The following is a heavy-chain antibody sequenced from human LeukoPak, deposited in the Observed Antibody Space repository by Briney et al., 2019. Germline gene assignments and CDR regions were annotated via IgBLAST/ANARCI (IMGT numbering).Heavy chain of an antibody. CDR1: GYTFTGYY. D-gene: IGHD2-2*01. CDR2: INPNSGGT. CDR3: ARGFDQLEPYELDY. V-gene: IGHV1-2*02. Sequence: ASVKVSCKASGYTFTGYYMHWVRQAPGQGLEWMGWINPNSGGTSYAQKFQGRVTMTRDTSISTAYMELSRLRSDDTAVYYCARGFDQLEPYELDYWGQGTLVTVSS. J-gene: IGHJ4*02.